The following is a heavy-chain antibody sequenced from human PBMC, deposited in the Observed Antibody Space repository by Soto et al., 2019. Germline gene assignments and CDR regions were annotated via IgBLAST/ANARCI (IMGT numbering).Heavy chain of an antibody. J-gene: IGHJ3*02. CDR2: IYPGDSDT. D-gene: IGHD3-22*01. CDR3: ARLGYDSLPGRAFDI. Sequence: GQSLKISCKGSGYSFTSYWIGWVRQMPGKGLEWMGIIYPGDSDTRYSASFQGQVTISADKSISTAYLQWSSLKASDTAMYYCARLGYDSLPGRAFDIWGQGTMVTVSS. CDR1: GYSFTSYW. V-gene: IGHV5-51*01.